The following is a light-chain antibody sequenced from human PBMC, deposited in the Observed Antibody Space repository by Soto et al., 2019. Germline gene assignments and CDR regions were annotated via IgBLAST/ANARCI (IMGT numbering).Light chain of an antibody. J-gene: IGLJ2*01. CDR2: DGD. CDR1: SSDVGGYNY. Sequence: QSALTQPASISGSPGQSITISCTGTSSDVGGYNYVSWYQQHPSKAPKLMIYDGDNRPSGVSYRFSGSKSGKTASLTISGLQAEDEADYYCSSYTSSSTVVFGGGTKLTVL. CDR3: SSYTSSSTVV. V-gene: IGLV2-14*01.